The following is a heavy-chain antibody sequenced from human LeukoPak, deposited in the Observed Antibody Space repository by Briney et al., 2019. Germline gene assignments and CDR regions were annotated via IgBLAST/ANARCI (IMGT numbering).Heavy chain of an antibody. CDR3: ARVPTSNFGELDY. D-gene: IGHD3-10*01. CDR2: IKQDGSEK. Sequence: GGSLRLSCAASGFTFSSYWMSWVRQAPGKGLEWVANIKQDGSEKYYVDSVKGRFTISRDNAKNSLYLQMNSLRAEGTAVYYCARVPTSNFGELDYWGQGTLVTVSS. CDR1: GFTFSSYW. J-gene: IGHJ4*02. V-gene: IGHV3-7*04.